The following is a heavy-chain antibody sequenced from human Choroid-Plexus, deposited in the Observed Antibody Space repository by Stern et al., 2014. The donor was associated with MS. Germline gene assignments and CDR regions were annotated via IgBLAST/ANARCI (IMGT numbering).Heavy chain of an antibody. CDR3: AKDRQYLTYFFDH. CDR2: VSYGGSNK. Sequence: VHLVESGGGVVQPGRPLRLSCVASGFTFGSCAMHWVRQAPGKGLEWLAGVSYGGSNKYYADSVKGRFTISRDNSQNTLYMQMSSLRPEDTAVYYCAKDRQYLTYFFDHWGQGSLVTVSS. J-gene: IGHJ5*02. V-gene: IGHV3-30*18. D-gene: IGHD2/OR15-2a*01. CDR1: GFTFGSCA.